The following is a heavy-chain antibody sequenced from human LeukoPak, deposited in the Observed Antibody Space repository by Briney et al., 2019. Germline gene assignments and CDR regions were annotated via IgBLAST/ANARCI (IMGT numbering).Heavy chain of an antibody. CDR2: IYYTGTT. V-gene: IGHV4-59*01. CDR1: GGSISNYY. J-gene: IGHJ6*02. CDR3: ARGYDIDV. Sequence: SETLSLTCTVSGGSISNYYWSWIRQPPGKALEWIGYIYYTGTTKYNPSLKSRATISLDTSKNQFSLKLTSVTAADTALFFCARGYDIDVWGQGTTVTVSS.